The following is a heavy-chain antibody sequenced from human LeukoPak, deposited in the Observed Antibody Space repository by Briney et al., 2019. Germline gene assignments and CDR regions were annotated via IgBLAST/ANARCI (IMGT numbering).Heavy chain of an antibody. CDR2: ISGSGGST. CDR3: AKDQFDSISMIV. V-gene: IGHV3-23*01. Sequence: PGGTLRLSCAASGFTFSSYGMSWVRQAPGKGLEWVSDISGSGGSTYYADSVKGRFTISRDNSRNTLYLQMNSLRAEDTAVYYCAKDQFDSISMIVWGQGTLVTVSS. CDR1: GFTFSSYG. J-gene: IGHJ4*02. D-gene: IGHD3-22*01.